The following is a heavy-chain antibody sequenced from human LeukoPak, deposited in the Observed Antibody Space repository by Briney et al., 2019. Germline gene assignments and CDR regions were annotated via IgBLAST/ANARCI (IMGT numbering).Heavy chain of an antibody. D-gene: IGHD1-26*01. CDR3: ARNPAGIGDY. J-gene: IGHJ4*02. CDR2: ISSSSSAI. V-gene: IGHV3-48*02. CDR1: GFTFSTYS. Sequence: GGSLRLSCAASGFTFSTYSMNWVRQAPGKGLEWVSYISSSSSAIYYADSVKGQFTISRDNAKNSLYLQMNSLRDEDTAMYYCARNPAGIGDYWGQGTLVTVSS.